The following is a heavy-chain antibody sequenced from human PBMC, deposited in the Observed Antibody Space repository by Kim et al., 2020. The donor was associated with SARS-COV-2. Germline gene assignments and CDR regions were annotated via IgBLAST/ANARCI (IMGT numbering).Heavy chain of an antibody. J-gene: IGHJ4*02. CDR3: TTVVSY. CDR2: TDGGTT. Sequence: TDGGTTDYAAPVKGRFTSSRDDSKNMLYLQMNSLKSEDTAVYYCTTVVSYWGQGTLVTVSS. V-gene: IGHV3-15*01.